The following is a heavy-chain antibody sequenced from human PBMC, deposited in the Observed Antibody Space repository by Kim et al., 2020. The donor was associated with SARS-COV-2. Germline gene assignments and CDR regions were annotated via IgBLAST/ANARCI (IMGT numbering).Heavy chain of an antibody. CDR3: ARETHSIFGVVKSPLIDY. CDR1: GGSISSGGYY. J-gene: IGHJ4*02. CDR2: IYYSGST. V-gene: IGHV4-31*03. Sequence: SETLSLTCTVSGGSISSGGYYWSWIRQHPGKGLEWIGYIYYSGSTYYNPSLKSRVTISVDTSKNQFSLKLNSVTAADTAVYYCARETHSIFGVVKSPLIDYWGQGTLVTVSS. D-gene: IGHD3-3*01.